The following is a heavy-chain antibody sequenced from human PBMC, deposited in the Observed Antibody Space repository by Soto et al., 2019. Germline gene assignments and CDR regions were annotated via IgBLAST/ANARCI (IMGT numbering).Heavy chain of an antibody. CDR1: GFTFSSYG. V-gene: IGHV3-33*01. J-gene: IGHJ4*02. CDR3: ARDLGGWYSSSSIDY. CDR2: IWYDGSNE. Sequence: QVQLVESGGGVVQPGRSLRLSCAASGFTFSSYGMHWVRQAPGKGLEWVAVIWYDGSNEYYADSVKGRFTISRDNSKNTLYLQMNSLRAEDTAVYYCARDLGGWYSSSSIDYWGQGTLVTVSS. D-gene: IGHD6-6*01.